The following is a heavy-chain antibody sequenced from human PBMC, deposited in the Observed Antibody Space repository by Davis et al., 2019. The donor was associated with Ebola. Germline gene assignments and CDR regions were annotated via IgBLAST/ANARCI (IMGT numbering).Heavy chain of an antibody. CDR3: ARDRALYSSETFDY. V-gene: IGHV3-30*04. CDR2: ISYDGRNT. CDR1: GFTFSSYA. D-gene: IGHD6-25*01. J-gene: IGHJ4*02. Sequence: GESLKISCAASGFTFSSYAMHWVRQAPGKGLEWVAVISYDGRNTYNADSVKGRITISRDNSKNTLYLQMNSLRAEDTAVYYCARDRALYSSETFDYWGQGTLVTVSS.